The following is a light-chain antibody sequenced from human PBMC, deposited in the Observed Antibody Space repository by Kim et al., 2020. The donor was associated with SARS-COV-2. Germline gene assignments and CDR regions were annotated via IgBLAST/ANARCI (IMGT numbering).Light chain of an antibody. CDR3: QQYYSTPPS. J-gene: IGKJ2*03. V-gene: IGKV4-1*01. CDR1: QTVLYNSNNKNY. Sequence: RSPLNCKSSQTVLYNSNNKNYLAWYKQKPGQAPKLLIYWASIRESGVSDRFSGSGSETDFTLTISSLQAEDVAVYYCQQYYSTPPSFGQGTKLEI. CDR2: WAS.